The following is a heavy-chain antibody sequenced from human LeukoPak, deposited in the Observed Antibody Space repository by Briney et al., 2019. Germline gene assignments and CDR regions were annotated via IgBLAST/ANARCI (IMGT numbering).Heavy chain of an antibody. J-gene: IGHJ3*02. CDR2: IYTSGST. D-gene: IGHD4-11*01. V-gene: IGHV4-61*02. CDR1: GGSISSGSYY. CDR3: AREDYRSAFDI. Sequence: KTLETLSLTCTVSGGSISSGSYYWSWIRQPAGKGLEWIGRIYTSGSTNYNPSLKSRVTISVDTSKNQFSLKLSSVTAADTAVYYCAREDYRSAFDIWGQGTMVTVSS.